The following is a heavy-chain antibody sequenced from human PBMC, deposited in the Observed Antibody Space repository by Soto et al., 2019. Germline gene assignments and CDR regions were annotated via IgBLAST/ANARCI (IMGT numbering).Heavy chain of an antibody. V-gene: IGHV1-3*01. J-gene: IGHJ6*02. CDR2: INAGNGNT. D-gene: IGHD2-2*01. CDR1: GYTFTSYS. CDR3: ATCISTSPDGDRNFRYYGMDV. Sequence: GASVKVSCKASGYTFTSYSMHWVRQAPGQRLEWMGWINAGNGNTKYSQKFQGRVTITRDTSASTAYMELSSLRSEDTAVYYCATCISTSPDGDRNFRYYGMDVWGQGTTVTVSS.